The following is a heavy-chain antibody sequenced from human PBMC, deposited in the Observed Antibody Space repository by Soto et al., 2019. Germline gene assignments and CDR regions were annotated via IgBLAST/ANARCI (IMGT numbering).Heavy chain of an antibody. D-gene: IGHD2-2*01. V-gene: IGHV3-11*01. CDR3: ARDIGYCSSTSCYGSFSWFDP. CDR1: GFTFSDYY. CDR2: ISSSGSTI. Sequence: QVQLVESGGGLVKPGGSLRLSCAASGFTFSDYYMSWIRQAPGKGLEWVSYISSSGSTIYYADSVKGRFTISRDNAKNSMYQQMNSLRAEDTAVYYWARDIGYCSSTSCYGSFSWFDPWGQGTLVTVSS. J-gene: IGHJ5*02.